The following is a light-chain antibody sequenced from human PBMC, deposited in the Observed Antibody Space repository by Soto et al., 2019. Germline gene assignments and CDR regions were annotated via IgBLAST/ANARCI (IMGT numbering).Light chain of an antibody. J-gene: IGLJ1*01. CDR3: CSYGGTFYV. CDR1: YSNIGIND. V-gene: IGLV1-44*01. Sequence: QSVLTQPPSASGTPGQRVTVSCSGTYSNIGINDVHWYRQLSGTAPQILIYDTSQRATGVPDRFSGSKSGNTASLTISGLQAEDEADYYCCSYGGTFYVFGTGTKLTVL. CDR2: DTS.